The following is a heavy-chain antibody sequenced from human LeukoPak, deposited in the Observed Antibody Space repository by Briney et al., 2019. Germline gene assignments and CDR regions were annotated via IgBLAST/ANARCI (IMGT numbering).Heavy chain of an antibody. D-gene: IGHD6-19*01. CDR2: ISYDGSNK. V-gene: IGHV3-30*04. CDR3: ARAPGGPYSSGSWFDP. J-gene: IGHJ5*02. Sequence: TGGSLRLSCAASGFTFSSYAMHWVRQAPGKGLEWVAVISYDGSNKYYADSVKGRFTISGDNSKNTLYLQMNSLRAEDTAVYYCARAPGGPYSSGSWFDPWGQGTLVTVSS. CDR1: GFTFSSYA.